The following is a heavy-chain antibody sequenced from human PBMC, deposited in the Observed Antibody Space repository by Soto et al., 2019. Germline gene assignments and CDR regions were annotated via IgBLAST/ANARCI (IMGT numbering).Heavy chain of an antibody. J-gene: IGHJ6*02. CDR3: AKELLEQWLYYYYYGMDV. CDR2: ISYDGSNK. V-gene: IGHV3-30*18. CDR1: GFTFSSYG. Sequence: GGSLRLSCAASGFTFSSYGMHWVRQAPGKGLEWVAVISYDGSNKYYADSVKGRFTISRDNSKNTLYLQMNSLRAEDTAVYYCAKELLEQWLYYYYYGMDVWGQGTTVTVSS. D-gene: IGHD6-19*01.